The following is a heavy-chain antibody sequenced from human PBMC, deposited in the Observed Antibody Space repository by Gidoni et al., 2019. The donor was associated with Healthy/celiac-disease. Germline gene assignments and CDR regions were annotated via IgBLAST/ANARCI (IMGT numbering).Heavy chain of an antibody. J-gene: IGHJ4*02. CDR1: GVTFSSYA. Sequence: QVQLVESGGGVVQPGRSLRLSCAAYGVTFSSYAMHWVRQAPGKGLEWVAVISYDGSNKYYADSVKGRFTISRDNSKNTLYLQMNSLRAEDTAVYYCAREREGLAVAGIDYWGQGTLVTVSS. D-gene: IGHD6-19*01. V-gene: IGHV3-30*04. CDR3: AREREGLAVAGIDY. CDR2: ISYDGSNK.